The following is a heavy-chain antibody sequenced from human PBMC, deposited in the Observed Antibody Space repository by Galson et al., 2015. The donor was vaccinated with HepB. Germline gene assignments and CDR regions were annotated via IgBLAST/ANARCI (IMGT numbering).Heavy chain of an antibody. Sequence: SLRLSCAASGFTFSSQDMHWVRQTTGRGLEWVSGIGTIGDTFYSTSVRGRFTISRENAKNSLYLQMNSLRDDDTAVYYCARGHPVVRGVISDMDVWAKGPRSPSP. CDR2: IGTIGDT. D-gene: IGHD3-10*01. V-gene: IGHV3-13*01. CDR1: GFTFSSQD. J-gene: IGHJ6*02. CDR3: ARGHPVVRGVISDMDV.